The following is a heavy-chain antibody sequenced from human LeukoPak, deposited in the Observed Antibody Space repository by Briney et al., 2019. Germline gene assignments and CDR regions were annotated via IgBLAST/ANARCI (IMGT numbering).Heavy chain of an antibody. J-gene: IGHJ6*03. D-gene: IGHD6-19*01. V-gene: IGHV3-23*01. CDR3: TKDPNYSSGSDMDV. Sequence: QPGGSLRLSCAASGFTFSNYAMSWVRQAPGKGLEWVSSISGSDGSTYYADSVKGRFTISRDNSKNTLYLQMNSLRADDTAVYYCTKDPNYSSGSDMDVWGKGTTVTVSS. CDR2: ISGSDGST. CDR1: GFTFSNYA.